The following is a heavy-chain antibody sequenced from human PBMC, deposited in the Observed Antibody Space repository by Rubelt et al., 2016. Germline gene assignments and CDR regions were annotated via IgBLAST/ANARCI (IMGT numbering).Heavy chain of an antibody. Sequence: GGIIPILGIANYAQKFQGRVTIAADKSTSTAYMELSSLRSEDTAVYYCTRDAFLDYSNYAIDYWGQGTLVTVSS. J-gene: IGHJ4*02. V-gene: IGHV1-69*10. CDR2: IIPILGIA. CDR3: TRDAFLDYSNYAIDY. D-gene: IGHD4-11*01.